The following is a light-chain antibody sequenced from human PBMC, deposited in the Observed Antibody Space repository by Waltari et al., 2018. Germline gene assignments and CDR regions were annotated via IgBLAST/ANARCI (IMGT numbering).Light chain of an antibody. Sequence: SYELTQAPSVSVAPGKAARITCGGNNIGSKSVHWYQQKPGQAPVLVIYSDSDRPSGIPERLSGSNSGNTATLTINRVEAGDEADYYCQVWDSSSDRGVFGGGTKLTVL. CDR2: SDS. CDR3: QVWDSSSDRGV. CDR1: NIGSKS. V-gene: IGLV3-21*04. J-gene: IGLJ3*02.